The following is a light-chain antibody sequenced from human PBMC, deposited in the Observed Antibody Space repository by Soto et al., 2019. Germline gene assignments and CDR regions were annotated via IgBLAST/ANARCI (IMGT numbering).Light chain of an antibody. CDR1: SSDVGSYNL. CDR2: EVS. Sequence: QSVLTQPASVSGSPGQSITISCTGTSSDVGSYNLVSWYQQHPGKAPKLMIYEVSKRPSGVSNRFSGSKSGNTASLTISGLQAEDEADYYCCSYAGSSTPYVFGTGTQADRP. V-gene: IGLV2-23*02. J-gene: IGLJ1*01. CDR3: CSYAGSSTPYV.